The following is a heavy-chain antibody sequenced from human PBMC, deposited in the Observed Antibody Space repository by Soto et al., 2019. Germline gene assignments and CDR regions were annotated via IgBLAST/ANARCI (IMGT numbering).Heavy chain of an antibody. V-gene: IGHV3-33*01. Sequence: PGGSLRLSCAASGFTFSSYGMHWVRQAPGKGLEWVAVIWYDGSNKYYADSVKGRFTIPRDNSKNTLYLQMNSLRAEDTAVYYCATGLYCSSTSCYLLDYWGQGTLVTVSS. D-gene: IGHD2-2*01. CDR2: IWYDGSNK. CDR1: GFTFSSYG. CDR3: ATGLYCSSTSCYLLDY. J-gene: IGHJ4*02.